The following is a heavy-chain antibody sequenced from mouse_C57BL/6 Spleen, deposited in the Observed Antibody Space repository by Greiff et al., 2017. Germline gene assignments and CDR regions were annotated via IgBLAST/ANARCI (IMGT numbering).Heavy chain of an antibody. CDR3: ARSPSDSSSYNYAMDY. CDR1: GYTFTSYW. J-gene: IGHJ4*01. V-gene: IGHV1-7*01. CDR2: INPSSGYT. Sequence: QVQLQQSGAELAKPGASVKLSCKASGYTFTSYWMHWVKQRPGQGLEWIGYINPSSGYTKYNQKFKDKATLTAAKSSRTAYMQLSSLTYDDSAVYYWARSPSDSSSYNYAMDYWGQGTSVTVSS. D-gene: IGHD3-2*02.